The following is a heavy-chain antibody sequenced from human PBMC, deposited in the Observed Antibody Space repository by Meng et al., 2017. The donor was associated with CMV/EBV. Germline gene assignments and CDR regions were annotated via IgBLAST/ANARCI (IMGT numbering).Heavy chain of an antibody. Sequence: GGSLRLSCAASGFTFSSYSMNWVRQAPGKGLEWVSSISSSSSYIYYADSVKGRFTISRDNAKNSLYLQMNSLRAEDTAVYYCARNSGSYWGNYGMDVWGQGTTVTV. D-gene: IGHD1-26*01. CDR1: GFTFSSYS. CDR2: ISSSSSYI. J-gene: IGHJ6*02. V-gene: IGHV3-21*01. CDR3: ARNSGSYWGNYGMDV.